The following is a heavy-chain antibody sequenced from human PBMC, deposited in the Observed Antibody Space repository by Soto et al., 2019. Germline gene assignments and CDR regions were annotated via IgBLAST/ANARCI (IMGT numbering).Heavy chain of an antibody. CDR2: IIPIFGTA. J-gene: IGHJ6*02. CDR1: GGTFSSYA. D-gene: IGHD2-2*01. Sequence: SVKVSCNASGGTFSSYAMSWVRPAPGQGLEWMGGIIPIFGTANYAQKFQGRVTITADESTSTAYMELSSLRSEDTAVYYCARERYCSSTSCYPPRYYYNGMDVCGQGTTVTGSS. CDR3: ARERYCSSTSCYPPRYYYNGMDV. V-gene: IGHV1-69*13.